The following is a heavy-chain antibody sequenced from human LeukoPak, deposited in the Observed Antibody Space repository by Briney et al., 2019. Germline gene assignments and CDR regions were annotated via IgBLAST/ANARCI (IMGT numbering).Heavy chain of an antibody. CDR3: ARGFWSGHSVVSYYYGMDV. D-gene: IGHD3-3*01. Sequence: PSETLSLTCTVSGGSISSGGYYWSWIRQPPGKGLEWIGEINHSGSTNYNPSLKSRVTISVDTSKSQFSLKLSSVTAADTAVYYCARGFWSGHSVVSYYYGMDVWGQGTTVTVSS. J-gene: IGHJ6*02. V-gene: IGHV4-39*07. CDR1: GGSISSGGYY. CDR2: INHSGST.